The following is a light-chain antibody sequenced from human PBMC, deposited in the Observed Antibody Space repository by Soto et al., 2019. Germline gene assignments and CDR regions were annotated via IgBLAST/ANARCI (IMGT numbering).Light chain of an antibody. Sequence: PGERATLSGRASQNVGTYIAWYQQKTGQAPRLLIYDASNRDTGIPDRFSGSGSGTDFTLTISSLQPEDFAIYYCRQRSTWSTFGQGTRLDIK. CDR3: RQRSTWST. CDR2: DAS. V-gene: IGKV3-11*01. J-gene: IGKJ5*01. CDR1: QNVGTY.